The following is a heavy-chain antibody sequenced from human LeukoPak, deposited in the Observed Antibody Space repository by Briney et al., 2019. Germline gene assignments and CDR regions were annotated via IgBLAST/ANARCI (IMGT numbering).Heavy chain of an antibody. CDR2: IYSGGST. V-gene: IGHV3-53*01. D-gene: IGHD6-13*01. J-gene: IGHJ6*03. CDR3: ARLYSSSWYGYYYYYMDV. Sequence: PGGSLRLSCAASGFTVSSNYMSWVRQAPGKGLEWVSVIYSGGSTYYADPVKGRFTISRDNSKNTLYLQMNSLRAEDTAVYYCARLYSSSWYGYYYYYMDVWGKGTTVTVSS. CDR1: GFTVSSNY.